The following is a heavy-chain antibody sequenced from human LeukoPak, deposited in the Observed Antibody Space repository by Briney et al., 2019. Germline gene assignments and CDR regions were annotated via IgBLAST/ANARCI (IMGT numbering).Heavy chain of an antibody. CDR2: INHRGST. D-gene: IGHD1-1*01. Sequence: PSETLSLTYAVYGGSFSGYYWSWIRQPPGKGLEWIGEINHRGSTNYNPSLKSRVTISVDTSKNQFSLKLTSVTAADTAVYYCARSRGRLAQLDYWGQGTLVTVSS. CDR3: ARSRGRLAQLDY. J-gene: IGHJ4*02. CDR1: GGSFSGYY. V-gene: IGHV4-34*01.